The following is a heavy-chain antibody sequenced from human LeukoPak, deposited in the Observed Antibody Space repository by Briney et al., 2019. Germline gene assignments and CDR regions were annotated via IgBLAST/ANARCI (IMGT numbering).Heavy chain of an antibody. J-gene: IGHJ4*02. V-gene: IGHV4-59*01. CDR1: GGSISGYY. Sequence: PSETLSLTCTVSGGSISGYYWNWIRQPPGKGLEWIGYIYYSGSTNYNPSPKSRVTMSLDTSKNQFSLKLSSVTAADTAVYHCARDSGSNFDYWGQGTLVTVSS. CDR3: ARDSGSNFDY. CDR2: IYYSGST. D-gene: IGHD2-15*01.